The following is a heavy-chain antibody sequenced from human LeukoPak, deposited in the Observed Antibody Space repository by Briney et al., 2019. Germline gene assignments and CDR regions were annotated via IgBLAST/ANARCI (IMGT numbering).Heavy chain of an antibody. CDR1: GGSFSGYY. Sequence: SGTLSLTCAVYGGSFSGYYWSWIRQPPGKGLEWIGEINHSGSTNYNPSLKSRVIISVDTSKNQFSLKLSSVTAADTAVYYCARYGYYDSSGYKYWGQGTLVTVSS. CDR2: INHSGST. V-gene: IGHV4-34*01. J-gene: IGHJ4*02. CDR3: ARYGYYDSSGYKY. D-gene: IGHD3-22*01.